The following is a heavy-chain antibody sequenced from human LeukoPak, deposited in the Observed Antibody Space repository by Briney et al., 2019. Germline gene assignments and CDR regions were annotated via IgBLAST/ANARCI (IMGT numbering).Heavy chain of an antibody. CDR3: ARFVDQVVVPAAHPDQGDFDY. J-gene: IGHJ4*02. V-gene: IGHV1-69*01. Sequence: GASVKVSCKASGGTFSSYAISWVRQAPGQGLEWMGGIIPIFGTANYAQKFQGRVTITADESTSTAYMELSSLRSDDTAVYYCARFVDQVVVPAAHPDQGDFDYWGQGTLVTVSS. D-gene: IGHD2-2*01. CDR1: GGTFSSYA. CDR2: IIPIFGTA.